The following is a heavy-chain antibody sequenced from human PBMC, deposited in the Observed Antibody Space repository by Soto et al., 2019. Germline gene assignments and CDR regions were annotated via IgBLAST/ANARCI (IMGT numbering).Heavy chain of an antibody. CDR3: RRSSRYSTDV. V-gene: IGHV4-39*01. CDR2: IYSTGNT. D-gene: IGHD6-13*01. J-gene: IGHJ6*02. CDR1: GDSIRSRSY. Sequence: SETLSLTWTVSGDSIRSRSYWGWIRQPTGKGLEWIGSIYSTGNTYYNPSLNSQVTISVDTSKNQFSLNVISVTAADTAVYYCRRSSRYSTDVWGQGTTVT.